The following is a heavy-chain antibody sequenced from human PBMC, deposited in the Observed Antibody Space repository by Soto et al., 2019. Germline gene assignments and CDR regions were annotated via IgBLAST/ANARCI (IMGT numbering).Heavy chain of an antibody. CDR1: GDSVISNWW. D-gene: IGHD6-13*01. V-gene: IGHV4-4*02. J-gene: IGHJ4*02. CDR3: VSSSRWYKIGS. CDR2: MLHSGST. Sequence: QLQLQESGPGLVKPSGTLSLTCAVSGDSVISNWWWGWVRKSPGKGVEWMADMLHSGSTTYGPSLESRPTLPINRPKTQSPLKMISVPAADTALSVCVSSSRWYKIGSWGQGLLFTVSS.